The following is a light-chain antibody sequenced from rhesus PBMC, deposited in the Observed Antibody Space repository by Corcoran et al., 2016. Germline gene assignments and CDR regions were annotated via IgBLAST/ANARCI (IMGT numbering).Light chain of an antibody. CDR1: QGISSY. J-gene: IGKJ1*01. CDR3: LQHNSYPWT. CDR2: DAS. V-gene: IGKV1-28*03. Sequence: DIQMTQSPSSLSASVGDTVTITCRASQGISSYLNWFQQKPGKAPKLLIYDASSLESWVPSRFSGSGSGTDFTLTISSLQPEDFAAYYCLQHNSYPWTFGQGTKVEIK.